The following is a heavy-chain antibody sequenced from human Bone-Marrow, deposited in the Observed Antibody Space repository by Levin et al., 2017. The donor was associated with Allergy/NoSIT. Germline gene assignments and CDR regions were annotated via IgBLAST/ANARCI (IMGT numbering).Heavy chain of an antibody. V-gene: IGHV4-34*01. CDR1: GGSFSGYY. D-gene: IGHD3-3*01. J-gene: IGHJ6*02. CDR3: ARGGQYYDFWSGPAPYYYYGMDV. Sequence: SETLSLTCAVYGGSFSGYYWSWIRQPPGKGLEWIGEINHSGSTNYNPSLKSRVTISVDTSKNQFSLKLSSVTAADTAVYYCARGGQYYDFWSGPAPYYYYGMDVWGQGTTVTVSS. CDR2: INHSGST.